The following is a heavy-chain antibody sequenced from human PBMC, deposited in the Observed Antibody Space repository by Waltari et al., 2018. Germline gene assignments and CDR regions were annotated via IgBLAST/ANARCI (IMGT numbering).Heavy chain of an antibody. CDR3: ARANTYYYDSSGYQDY. Sequence: QVQLVQSGAEVKKPGASGKVSCKASGYTFTSYAMHWVRQAPGQRLEWMGWINAGNGNTKYSQKFQGRVTITRDTSASTAYMELSSLRSEDTAVYYCARANTYYYDSSGYQDYWGQGTLVTVSS. D-gene: IGHD3-22*01. CDR1: GYTFTSYA. J-gene: IGHJ4*02. CDR2: INAGNGNT. V-gene: IGHV1-3*01.